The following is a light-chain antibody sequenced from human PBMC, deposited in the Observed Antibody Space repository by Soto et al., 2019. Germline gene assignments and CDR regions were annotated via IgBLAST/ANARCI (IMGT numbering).Light chain of an antibody. V-gene: IGKV1-27*01. J-gene: IGKJ3*01. Sequence: DIQMTQSPSSLSASLGDRVNITCRASQGVVKYVAWYQQKPGKVPNLLIFGTSALRPGVSSRFSARGSETVFTLTISSLQPEDVATYYCLNYNSDPRVTFGPGTKVDIK. CDR2: GTS. CDR3: LNYNSDPRVT. CDR1: QGVVKY.